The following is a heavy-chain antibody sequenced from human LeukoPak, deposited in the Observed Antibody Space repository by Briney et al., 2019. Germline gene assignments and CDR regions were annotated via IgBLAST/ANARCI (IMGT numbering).Heavy chain of an antibody. Sequence: PGGSLRLSCAASGFNFSSYAMSWVRQAPGKGLEWVSAISGNGGGTYYADSVKGRFTISRDNSKNTLYLQMNSLRAEDTAVYYCAKGSYPGPSRNQGKSPTAAASDYWGQGTLVTVSS. V-gene: IGHV3-23*01. CDR2: ISGNGGGT. CDR3: AKGSYPGPSRNQGKSPTAAASDY. J-gene: IGHJ4*02. CDR1: GFNFSSYA. D-gene: IGHD6-13*01.